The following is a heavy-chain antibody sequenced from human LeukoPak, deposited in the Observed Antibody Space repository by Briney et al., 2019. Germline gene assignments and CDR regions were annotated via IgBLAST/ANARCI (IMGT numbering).Heavy chain of an antibody. J-gene: IGHJ6*03. V-gene: IGHV1-18*01. CDR3: ARRPGGYYYYYMDV. CDR2: ISAYNGHT. D-gene: IGHD3-10*01. Sequence: ASVKVSCKASGYTFTSYGISWVRQAPGQGLEWMGWISAYNGHTNYAQKVQGRVTMTTDTSTSTAYMELRSLTSDDTAAYYCARRPGGYYYYYMDVWGKGTTVTVSS. CDR1: GYTFTSYG.